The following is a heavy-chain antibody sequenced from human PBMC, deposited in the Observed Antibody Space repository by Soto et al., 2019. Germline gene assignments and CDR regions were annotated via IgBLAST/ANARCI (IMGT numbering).Heavy chain of an antibody. D-gene: IGHD5-18*01. CDR2: ISDHGTYT. CDR1: GFSFSDFY. J-gene: IGHJ5*02. CDR3: AREVRGRGYPNWFDP. V-gene: IGHV3-11*06. Sequence: GGSLRLSRTASGFSFSDFYMRWMRQAPGRGLEWVSYISDHGTYTDYSDSVKGRFTVSRDNAKNSPFLQMNSLRVEDTAVYYCAREVRGRGYPNWFDPWGQGTLVTVSS.